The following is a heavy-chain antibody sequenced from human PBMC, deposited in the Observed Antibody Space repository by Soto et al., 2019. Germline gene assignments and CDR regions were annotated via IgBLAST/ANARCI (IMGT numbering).Heavy chain of an antibody. J-gene: IGHJ1*01. CDR1: EIPLTRHT. CDR2: ISGSGTTT. CDR3: TKTSVDFCTGYTPWHAPD. Sequence: GGPLSLPCEASEIPLTRHTTGSVRAGPGKGLEWVAVISGSGTTTYYADSVKGRFDVSSDNSKNEVYLQLNSLRAEDTAVYFCTKTSVDFCTGYTPWHAPDWSQGARVSVS. V-gene: IGHV3-23*01. D-gene: IGHD3-3*01.